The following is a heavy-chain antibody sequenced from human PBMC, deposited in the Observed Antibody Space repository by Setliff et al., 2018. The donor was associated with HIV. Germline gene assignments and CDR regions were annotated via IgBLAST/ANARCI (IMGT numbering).Heavy chain of an antibody. CDR2: INPSGGST. D-gene: IGHD2-15*01. CDR3: ARDRQVVVVVATGYYYYYMDV. CDR1: GYTFTSYY. Sequence: ASVKVSCKASGYTFTSYYMHWVRQAPGQGLEWMGIINPSGGSTSYAQKFQGRVTMTRDTSTSTVYMELSSLRSEDTAVYYCARDRQVVVVVATGYYYYYMDVWGKGTTVTVSS. J-gene: IGHJ6*03. V-gene: IGHV1-46*01.